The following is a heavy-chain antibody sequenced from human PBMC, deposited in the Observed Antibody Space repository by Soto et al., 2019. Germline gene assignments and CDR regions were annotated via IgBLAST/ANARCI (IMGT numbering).Heavy chain of an antibody. V-gene: IGHV1-46*01. D-gene: IGHD3-22*01. Sequence: VQVSCKASGYTFTSYYMHWVRQAPGQGLEWMGIINPSGGSTSYAQKFQGRVTMTRDTSTSTVYMELSSLRSEDTAVYYCARPTTQNYYDSSGSDGTFDYWGQGTLVTVSS. J-gene: IGHJ4*02. CDR3: ARPTTQNYYDSSGSDGTFDY. CDR1: GYTFTSYY. CDR2: INPSGGST.